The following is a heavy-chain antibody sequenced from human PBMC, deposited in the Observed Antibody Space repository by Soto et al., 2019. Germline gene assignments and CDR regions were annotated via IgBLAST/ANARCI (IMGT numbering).Heavy chain of an antibody. CDR2: INHILST. Sequence: SETLSLTCAVYGGSFSGYYWIWIRQPPVNGLEFIGEINHILSTNYNPSLKSRFTISLYTSKNHFSLKLSSVTAADTAVYYCARGIPAAGIRPWGQGTLVTVSS. J-gene: IGHJ5*02. D-gene: IGHD6-13*01. CDR1: GGSFSGYY. V-gene: IGHV4-34*01. CDR3: ARGIPAAGIRP.